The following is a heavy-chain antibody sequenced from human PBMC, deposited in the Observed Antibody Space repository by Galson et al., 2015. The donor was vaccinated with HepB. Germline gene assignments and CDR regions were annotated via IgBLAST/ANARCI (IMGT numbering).Heavy chain of an antibody. J-gene: IGHJ4*02. CDR2: ITPSGDNT. Sequence: SLRLSCAASGFTFSYYAMSWVRQAPGKGQEWISAITPSGDNTYSADSMKGRFTISRDSSRNTLFLQMNNLRADDTAIYFCAKVFPEKTDGWYRQALYYFDSWGQGTRVTVSS. V-gene: IGHV3-23*01. D-gene: IGHD6-19*01. CDR3: AKVFPEKTDGWYRQALYYFDS. CDR1: GFTFSYYA.